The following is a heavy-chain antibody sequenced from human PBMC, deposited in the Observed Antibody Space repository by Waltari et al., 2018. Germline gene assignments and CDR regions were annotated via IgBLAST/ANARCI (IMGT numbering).Heavy chain of an antibody. J-gene: IGHJ4*02. CDR2: IKQDGSEK. Sequence: EVQLVESGGGLVQPGGSLRLSCAASGFTFSSYWMRWVRQAPGKGLEWVANIKQDGSEKYYVDSVKGRFTISRDNAKNSLYLQMNSLRAEDTAVYYCARERKGATLDYWGQGTLVTVSS. CDR1: GFTFSSYW. V-gene: IGHV3-7*01. CDR3: ARERKGATLDY. D-gene: IGHD1-26*01.